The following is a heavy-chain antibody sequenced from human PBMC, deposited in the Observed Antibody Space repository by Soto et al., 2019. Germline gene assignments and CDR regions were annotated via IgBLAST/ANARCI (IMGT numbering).Heavy chain of an antibody. D-gene: IGHD3-10*01. CDR1: GYGFTSYW. V-gene: IGHV5-51*01. CDR3: ARQMVRGVTYYYGMDV. CDR2: IYPGDSDT. Sequence: GESLKISCKGSGYGFTSYWIGWVRQMPGKGLEWMGIIYPGDSDTRYSPSFQGQVTISADKSISTAYLQWSSLKASDTAMYYCARQMVRGVTYYYGMDVWGQGTTVTVSS. J-gene: IGHJ6*02.